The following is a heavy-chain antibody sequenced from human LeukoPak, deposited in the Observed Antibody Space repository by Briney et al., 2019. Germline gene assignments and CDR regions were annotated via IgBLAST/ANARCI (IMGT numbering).Heavy chain of an antibody. J-gene: IGHJ1*01. CDR2: INPSGGST. CDR3: ARDESISILWW. Sequence: ASVEVSFKASGYTFTNYYMHWVRQAPGQGLEWMGIINPSGGSTNYAQKFQGRVTMTRDTSTSTVYMELSSLRSEDTAVYYCARDESISILWWWGQGTLVTVSS. V-gene: IGHV1-46*01. D-gene: IGHD2-21*01. CDR1: GYTFTNYY.